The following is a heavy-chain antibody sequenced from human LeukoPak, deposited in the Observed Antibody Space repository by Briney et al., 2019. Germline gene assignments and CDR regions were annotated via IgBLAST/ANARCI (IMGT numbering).Heavy chain of an antibody. CDR3: ARDSFLGGSGSYGY. CDR1: GGSISSYY. J-gene: IGHJ4*02. V-gene: IGHV4-59*01. D-gene: IGHD3-10*01. Sequence: PSETLSLTCTVSGGSISSYYWSWIRQPPGKGLEWIGYIYYSGSTNYNPSLKSRVTISVDTSKNQFSLKLSSVTAADTAVYYCARDSFLGGSGSYGYWGQGTLVTVSS. CDR2: IYYSGST.